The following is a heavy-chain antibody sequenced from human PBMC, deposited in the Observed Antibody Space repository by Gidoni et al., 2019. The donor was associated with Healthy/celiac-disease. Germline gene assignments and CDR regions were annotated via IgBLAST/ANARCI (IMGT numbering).Heavy chain of an antibody. CDR2: ISSSSSYI. V-gene: IGHV3-21*01. CDR1: GSTFSSYS. J-gene: IGHJ4*02. Sequence: VQLVESGRGLVKPGGSLRLSCAASGSTFSSYSMHWVRRAPGKGLGWVSSISSSSSYIYYADSVKSRFTISRDNAKNSLYLQMNSLRAEDTAGYYCARRLWGSFDYWGQGTLVTVSS. CDR3: ARRLWGSFDY. D-gene: IGHD5-18*01.